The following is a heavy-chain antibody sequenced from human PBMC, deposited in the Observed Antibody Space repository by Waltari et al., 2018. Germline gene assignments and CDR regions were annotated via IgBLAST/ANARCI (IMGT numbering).Heavy chain of an antibody. J-gene: IGHJ4*02. V-gene: IGHV3-53*01. CDR3: AAAGYSSTWVFDY. CDR1: GFPVSSNS. Sequence: EVQLVESGGGLIHPGGSLRLSCEASGFPVSSNSMSCARQAPGKGLEWVSVIYSGGSTYYADSVKGRFTISRDNSKNTLYLQMNSLRAEDTAVYYCAAAGYSSTWVFDYWGQGTLVTVSS. D-gene: IGHD6-13*01. CDR2: IYSGGST.